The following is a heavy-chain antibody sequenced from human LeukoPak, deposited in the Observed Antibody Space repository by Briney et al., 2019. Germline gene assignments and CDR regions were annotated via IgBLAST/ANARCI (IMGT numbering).Heavy chain of an antibody. V-gene: IGHV3-7*04. CDR3: ARGSSGSYLGAFDI. CDR2: IKQDGSEI. CDR1: GFTFISYL. Sequence: GGSLRLSCAASGFTFISYLMTWVRQAPGKGLEWVANIKQDGSEIYYVDSVKGRFTISRHNAENSLYLQMNSLRAEDTAVYYCARGSSGSYLGAFDIWGQGTMVTVSS. J-gene: IGHJ3*02. D-gene: IGHD3-22*01.